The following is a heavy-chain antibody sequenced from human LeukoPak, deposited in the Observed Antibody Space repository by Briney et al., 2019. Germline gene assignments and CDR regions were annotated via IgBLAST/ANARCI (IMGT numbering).Heavy chain of an antibody. V-gene: IGHV4-34*01. CDR2: INHSGST. CDR3: AKSTGYTSSCYQKHACYFDY. Sequence: PSETLSLTCAVYGGSFSGYYWSWVRQPPGKGLEWIGEINHSGSTNYNPSLKSRVTISVDTSKNQFSLKLSSVTAADTAVYYCAKSTGYTSSCYQKHACYFDYWGQGTLVTVSS. CDR1: GGSFSGYY. D-gene: IGHD6-13*01. J-gene: IGHJ4*02.